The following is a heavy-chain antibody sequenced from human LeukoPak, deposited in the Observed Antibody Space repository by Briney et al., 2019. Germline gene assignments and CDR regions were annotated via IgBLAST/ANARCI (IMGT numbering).Heavy chain of an antibody. V-gene: IGHV1-2*02. D-gene: IGHD6-6*01. CDR1: GYTFTSYG. CDR2: INPNSGGT. Sequence: ASVKVSCKASGYTFTSYGISWVRQAPGQGLEWMGWINPNSGGTNYAQKFQGRVTMTRDTSISTAYMELSRLRSDDTAVYYCAHKESSSSFDYWGQGTLVTVSS. CDR3: AHKESSSSFDY. J-gene: IGHJ4*02.